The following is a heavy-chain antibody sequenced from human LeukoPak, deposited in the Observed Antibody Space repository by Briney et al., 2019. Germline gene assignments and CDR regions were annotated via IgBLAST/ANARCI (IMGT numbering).Heavy chain of an antibody. V-gene: IGHV4-59*01. CDR1: GGSISSYY. J-gene: IGHJ5*02. Sequence: SETLSLTCTVSGGSISSYYWSWIRQPPGKGLEWIGYIYYSGSTNYNPSLKSRVTISVDTSKNQFSLMLSSVTAADTAVYYCARDYYDSSGYLNWLDPWGQGTLVTVSS. D-gene: IGHD3-22*01. CDR2: IYYSGST. CDR3: ARDYYDSSGYLNWLDP.